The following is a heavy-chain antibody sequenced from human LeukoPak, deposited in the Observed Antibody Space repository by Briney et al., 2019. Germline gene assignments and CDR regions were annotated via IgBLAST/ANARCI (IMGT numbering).Heavy chain of an antibody. CDR3: ARDCRSGSCDDWFDP. Sequence: PGGSLRLSCAASGFTFSSYAMHWVRQAPGKGLEWVAVISYDGSNKYYADSVKGRFTISRDNSKNTLYLQMSSLRAEDTAVYYCARDCRSGSCDDWFDPWGQGTLVTVSS. V-gene: IGHV3-30*04. J-gene: IGHJ5*02. CDR1: GFTFSSYA. CDR2: ISYDGSNK. D-gene: IGHD1-26*01.